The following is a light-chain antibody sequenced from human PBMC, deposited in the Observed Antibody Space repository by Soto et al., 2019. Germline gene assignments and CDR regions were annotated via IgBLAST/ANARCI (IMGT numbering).Light chain of an antibody. V-gene: IGLV2-23*01. J-gene: IGLJ1*01. CDR2: DDT. Sequence: QSVLTQPASVSGSPGQSITISCTGTVGLVSWYQQHPGKVPKLIIYDDTKRPSGVSSRFSGSKSGNTASLTISGLQTEDEADYYCCLYVGGTTYVLGTANKATV. CDR1: VGL. CDR3: CLYVGGTTYV.